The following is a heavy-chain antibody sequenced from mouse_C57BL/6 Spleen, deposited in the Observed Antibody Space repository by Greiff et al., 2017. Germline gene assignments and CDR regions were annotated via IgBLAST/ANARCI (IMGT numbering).Heavy chain of an antibody. CDR1: GFTFSSYA. CDR2: ISDGGSYT. Sequence: EVQLVESGGGLVKPGASLKLSCAASGFTFSSYAMSWVRQTPEKRLEWVATISDGGSYTYYPDNVKGRFTISRDNAKNNRYLQMSHLKSEDTAMYYCASEGYEYDYFDVWGKGTTLTVSS. J-gene: IGHJ2*01. D-gene: IGHD2-4*01. CDR3: ASEGYEYDYFDV. V-gene: IGHV5-4*01.